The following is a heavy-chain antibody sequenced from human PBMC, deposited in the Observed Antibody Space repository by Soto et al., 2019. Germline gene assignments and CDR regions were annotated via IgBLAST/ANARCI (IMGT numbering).Heavy chain of an antibody. J-gene: IGHJ4*02. CDR1: GFSVSSNY. V-gene: IGHV3-53*01. D-gene: IGHD6-19*01. CDR3: VRDQGIPVTA. Sequence: EVQVVESGGGLIQPGGSLRLSCAASGFSVSSNYMSWVRQAPGKGLEWVSVIFIGGGTYYADSVKGRFTISRDNSKNTLYLQMNSLGAEDTAVYYCVRDQGIPVTAWGQGTLVTVSS. CDR2: IFIGGGT.